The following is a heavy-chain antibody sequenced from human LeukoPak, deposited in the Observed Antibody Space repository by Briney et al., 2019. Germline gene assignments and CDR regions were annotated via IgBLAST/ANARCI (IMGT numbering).Heavy chain of an antibody. J-gene: IGHJ4*02. D-gene: IGHD2-15*01. Sequence: ASVKVSCKASGYTFTSYYMHWVRQAPGQGLERMGIINPSGGSTSYAQKFQGRVTMTRDTSTSTVYMELSSLRSEDTAVYYCARVYCSGGSCYHNFDYWGQGTLVTVSS. CDR3: ARVYCSGGSCYHNFDY. CDR1: GYTFTSYY. V-gene: IGHV1-46*01. CDR2: INPSGGST.